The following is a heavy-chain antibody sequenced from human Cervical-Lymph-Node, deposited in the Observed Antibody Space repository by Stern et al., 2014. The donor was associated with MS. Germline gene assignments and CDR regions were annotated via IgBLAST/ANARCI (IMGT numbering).Heavy chain of an antibody. CDR3: AIDKMHAFDY. Sequence: QVQLVQSGTEVKKPGASLIVSCKASGYTFTSYGISWVRQAPGQGLEWVGWISADSGTTKYAQNLRDRITLTRDTSTGTAYMELRTLRSEDTAVYYCAIDKMHAFDYWGQGTLVSVSS. D-gene: IGHD2-8*01. J-gene: IGHJ4*02. V-gene: IGHV1-18*01. CDR2: ISADSGTT. CDR1: GYTFTSYG.